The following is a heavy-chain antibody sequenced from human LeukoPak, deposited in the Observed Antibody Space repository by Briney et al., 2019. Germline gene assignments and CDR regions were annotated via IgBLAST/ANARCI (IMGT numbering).Heavy chain of an antibody. D-gene: IGHD3-3*01. CDR1: GFTFSDYY. Sequence: AGGSLRLSCAASGFTFSDYYMSWIRQAPGKGLEGVSYISSSGSTIYYADSVKGRFTISRDNAKNSLYLQMNSLRAEDTAVYYCARGAPRGTIFGVGGWGQGTLVTVSS. V-gene: IGHV3-11*01. J-gene: IGHJ4*02. CDR3: ARGAPRGTIFGVGG. CDR2: ISSSGSTI.